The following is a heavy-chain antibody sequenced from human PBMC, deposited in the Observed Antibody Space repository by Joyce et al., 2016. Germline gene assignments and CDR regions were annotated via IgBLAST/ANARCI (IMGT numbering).Heavy chain of an antibody. CDR3: ARDTTAYYDFWSGYYDDDY. J-gene: IGHJ4*02. CDR1: GYTFTSYA. CDR2: INTNPGNP. V-gene: IGHV7-4-1*02. D-gene: IGHD3-3*01. Sequence: QVQLVQSGSELKKPGASVKVSCKASGYTFTSYAMNWVRQAPGQGLEWMGWINTNPGNPTYAQGFTGRFVFSLDTSVSTAYLQISSLKAEDTAVYYCARDTTAYYDFWSGYYDDDYWGQGTLVTVSS.